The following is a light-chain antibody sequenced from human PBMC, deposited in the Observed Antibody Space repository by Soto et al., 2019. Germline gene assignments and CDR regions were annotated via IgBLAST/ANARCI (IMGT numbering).Light chain of an antibody. CDR1: QGISTY. CDR2: DAS. J-gene: IGKJ2*01. V-gene: IGKV1-39*01. Sequence: DIQMTQSPSSLSASVGDRVTITCRASQGISTYLVWYQQRQGRAPKLLIYDASSLLSGVPSRFSGSSSGTDFTLTISSLLPEDFATYYCQQSYRTPYTFGQGTKLETK. CDR3: QQSYRTPYT.